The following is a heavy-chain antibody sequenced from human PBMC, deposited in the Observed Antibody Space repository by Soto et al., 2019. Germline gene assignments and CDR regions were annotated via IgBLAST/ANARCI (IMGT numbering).Heavy chain of an antibody. CDR2: IIPIFGTA. CDR3: ARDFGIQLWFSHYGMDV. Sequence: ASVKVSCKASGGTFSSYAISWVRQAPGQGLEWMGGIIPIFGTANYAQKFQGRVTITADESTSTAYMELSSLRSEDTAVYYCARDFGIQLWFSHYGMDVWGQGTTVTVSS. J-gene: IGHJ6*02. CDR1: GGTFSSYA. V-gene: IGHV1-69*13. D-gene: IGHD5-18*01.